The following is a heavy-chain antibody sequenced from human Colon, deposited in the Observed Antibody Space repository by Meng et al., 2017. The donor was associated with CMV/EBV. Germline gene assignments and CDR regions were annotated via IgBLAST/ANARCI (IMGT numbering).Heavy chain of an antibody. D-gene: IGHD1-26*01. J-gene: IGHJ4*02. CDR3: AKGGPPGSYFDY. Sequence: GESLKISCAASGFSFSYAWMSWVRQAPGKGLEWVGRIKSKSDDETTDYAAPVKGRFTISRDDSKNTLYLQINRLETEDTAVYYCAKGGPPGSYFDYWGQGTLVTVSS. V-gene: IGHV3-15*01. CDR1: GFSFSYAW. CDR2: IKSKSDDETT.